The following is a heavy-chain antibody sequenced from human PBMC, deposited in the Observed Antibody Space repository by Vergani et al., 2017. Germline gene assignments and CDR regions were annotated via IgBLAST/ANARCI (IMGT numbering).Heavy chain of an antibody. J-gene: IGHJ5*02. CDR3: ARAAREFAPYYYDSSGRRAGWFDP. Sequence: QVQLVPSGAEVKPPGASVKVSCKASGYTFTSYGISWVRQAPGQGLEWMGWISAYNGNTNYAPELQGRVTMTTDTSTSTAYMELSWLRSDDTAVYYCARAAREFAPYYYDSSGRRAGWFDPWGQGTLVTVSS. CDR2: ISAYNGNT. D-gene: IGHD3-22*01. CDR1: GYTFTSYG. V-gene: IGHV1-18*04.